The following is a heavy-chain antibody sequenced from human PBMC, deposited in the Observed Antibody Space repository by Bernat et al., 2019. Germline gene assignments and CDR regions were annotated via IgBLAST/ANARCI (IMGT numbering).Heavy chain of an antibody. CDR1: GFTFSSYA. CDR3: ARGGITMIVVVIPPDY. J-gene: IGHJ4*02. CDR2: ISYDGSNK. V-gene: IGHV3-30-3*01. Sequence: QVQLVESGGGVVQPGRSLRLSCAASGFTFSSYAMHWVRQAPGKGLEWVAVISYDGSNKYSADSVKGRFTISRDNSKNTLYLQMNSLRAEDTAVYYCARGGITMIVVVIPPDYWGQGTLVTVSS. D-gene: IGHD3-22*01.